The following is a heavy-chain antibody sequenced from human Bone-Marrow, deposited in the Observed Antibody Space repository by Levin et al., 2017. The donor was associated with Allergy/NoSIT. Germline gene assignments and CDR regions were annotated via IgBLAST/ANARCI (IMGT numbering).Heavy chain of an antibody. CDR1: GFTFSTYS. D-gene: IGHD2-21*02. CDR3: ARSLCSGGDCHFFSD. J-gene: IGHJ4*02. CDR2: ITTSSSYI. V-gene: IGHV3-21*01. Sequence: GGSLRLSCAASGFTFSTYSMNWVRQAPGKGLEWVSSITTSSSYIYYADSAKGQFTLSRDNAKNSLYLQMNSLRAEDTAVYYCARSLCSGGDCHFFSDWGQGALVTVSS.